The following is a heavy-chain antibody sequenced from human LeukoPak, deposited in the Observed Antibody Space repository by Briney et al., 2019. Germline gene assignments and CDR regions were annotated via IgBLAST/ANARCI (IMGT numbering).Heavy chain of an antibody. CDR1: FSTFNKAW. V-gene: IGHV3-15*07. CDR2: IKSRADGGTT. D-gene: IGHD2-15*01. CDR3: STHPTSGF. J-gene: IGHJ4*02. Sequence: GGSLRLSCAASFSTFNKAWMNWVRQAPGKGLEWVGRIKSRADGGTTDYATPVKDRFTISRDDSENTAFLQMNSLKTEDTAIYYCSTHPTSGFWGQGTLVTVSS.